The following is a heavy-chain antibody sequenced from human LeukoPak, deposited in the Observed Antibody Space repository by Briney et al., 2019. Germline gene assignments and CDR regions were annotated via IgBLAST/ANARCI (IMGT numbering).Heavy chain of an antibody. CDR3: ARGPATATAWPFDY. D-gene: IGHD6-13*01. V-gene: IGHV1-46*01. J-gene: IGHJ4*02. CDR2: INPSGGST. CDR1: GYTXTNYY. Sequence: ASVKVSCKASGYTXTNYYMHGVRRAPGQGLEWMGIINPSGGSTRSAQNFQDRVTMTRDTSTGTVYMELSSLRSEDTAVYYCARGPATATAWPFDYWGQGTLVTVSS.